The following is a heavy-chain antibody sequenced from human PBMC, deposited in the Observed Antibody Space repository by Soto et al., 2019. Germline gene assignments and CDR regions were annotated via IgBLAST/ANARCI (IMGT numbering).Heavy chain of an antibody. J-gene: IGHJ4*02. V-gene: IGHV3-21*06. CDR3: ARESEYFTSKFDY. CDR2: ISSTTNYI. D-gene: IGHD2-2*01. CDR1: VFTFTRDS. Sequence: PGGSLRLSFASSVFTFTRDSMNWVRQAPGKGLEWVSFISSTTNYIYYGDSMKGRFIISIDNVKNSLYLEMNSMRAEDTAVYYFARESEYFTSKFDYWGQGTLVTVSS.